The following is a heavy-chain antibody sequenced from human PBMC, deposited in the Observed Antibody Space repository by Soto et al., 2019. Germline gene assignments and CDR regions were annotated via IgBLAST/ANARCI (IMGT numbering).Heavy chain of an antibody. Sequence: QVQLVQSGAEVKKPRSSVKISCKASGGILRSYSINWVRQAPGQGLEWMGRTIPILPTTNYAQKFQGRVTMTADKSTSTVYMELSSLRADDTAVYFCARDHGVSSSSSLLYGWGQGTRVTVSS. CDR1: GGILRSYS. CDR2: TIPILPTT. V-gene: IGHV1-69*08. D-gene: IGHD6-6*01. J-gene: IGHJ4*02. CDR3: ARDHGVSSSSSLLYG.